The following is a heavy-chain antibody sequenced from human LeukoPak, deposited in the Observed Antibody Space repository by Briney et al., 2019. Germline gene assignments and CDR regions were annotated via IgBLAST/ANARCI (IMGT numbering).Heavy chain of an antibody. Sequence: SETLSLSCTVSGASISSGGYYWSWIRQHPGKGLEWIGYIYYSGGTYYNPSLKSRVSVSVDTSKNLFSLKLSSVTAADTAVYFCVRAAIPDNWFDPWGQGTLVTVSS. CDR3: VRAAIPDNWFDP. J-gene: IGHJ5*02. V-gene: IGHV4-31*03. D-gene: IGHD2-2*02. CDR1: GASISSGGYY. CDR2: IYYSGGT.